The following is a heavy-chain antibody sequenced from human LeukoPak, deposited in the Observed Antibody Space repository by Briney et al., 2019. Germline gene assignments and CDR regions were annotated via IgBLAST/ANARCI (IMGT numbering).Heavy chain of an antibody. V-gene: IGHV4-34*01. CDR2: INHSGST. D-gene: IGHD3/OR15-3a*01. CDR3: ARDLDNSYIFDS. CDR1: GGSFSGYY. Sequence: SETLSLTCAVYGGSFSGYYWSWIRQPPGKGLEWIGEINHSGSTNYNPSLKSRVTMSVDTSKNQFSLKLSSVTAADTAVYYCARDLDNSYIFDSWGQGTLVTVSS. J-gene: IGHJ4*02.